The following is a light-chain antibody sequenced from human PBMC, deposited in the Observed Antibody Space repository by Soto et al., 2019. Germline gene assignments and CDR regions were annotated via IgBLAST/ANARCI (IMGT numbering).Light chain of an antibody. J-gene: IGKJ1*01. Sequence: EIVLTQSPATLSLSPGERATLSCRASQSISSLLAWYQQKPGQAPRLLIYGASRRATGIPDRFSGSGSGTDFTLTISRLEPEDFAVYYCQQYVSSPWAFGQGTKVDIK. CDR1: QSISSL. CDR3: QQYVSSPWA. CDR2: GAS. V-gene: IGKV3-20*01.